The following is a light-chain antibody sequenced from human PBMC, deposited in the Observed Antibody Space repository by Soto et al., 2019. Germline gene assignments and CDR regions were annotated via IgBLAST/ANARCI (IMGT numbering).Light chain of an antibody. Sequence: MVLTQSRGTLSLSPGERATLSCRASQSVSSSYLAWYQQKPGQAPRFLIYSASSRATGIPDRFSGSGSGTDFTLTISRLEPEDFAGYYCQQYGSSSTFGQGTRLEI. CDR1: QSVSSSY. CDR2: SAS. CDR3: QQYGSSST. V-gene: IGKV3-20*01. J-gene: IGKJ5*01.